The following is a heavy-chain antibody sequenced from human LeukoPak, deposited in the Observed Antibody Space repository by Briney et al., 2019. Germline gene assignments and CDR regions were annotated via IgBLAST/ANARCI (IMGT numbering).Heavy chain of an antibody. CDR2: INPNGGGT. CDR1: GYSFTGYY. J-gene: IGHJ3*01. D-gene: IGHD3-10*01. CDR3: ARNIWFGESNDAFDF. Sequence: ASVKVSCKASGYSFTGYYMHWVRQAPGQGLEWMGRINPNGGGTKYAQKFQGRVTMTRDTSISTAYMELSRLRSDDTAVYYCARNIWFGESNDAFDFWGQGTMVTVSS. V-gene: IGHV1-2*02.